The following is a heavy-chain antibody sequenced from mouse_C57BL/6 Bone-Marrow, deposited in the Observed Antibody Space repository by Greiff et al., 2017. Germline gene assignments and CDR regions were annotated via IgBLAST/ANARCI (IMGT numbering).Heavy chain of an antibody. V-gene: IGHV1-55*01. CDR1: GYTFTSYW. J-gene: IGHJ3*01. Sequence: QVHVKQPGAELVKPGASVKMSCKASGYTFTSYWLTWVKQRPGQGLEWIGDIYPGSGSTNYNEKFKSKATLTVDTSSSTAYMQLSSLTSEDSAVYYCAKSTGSSFPFAYWGQGTLVTVSA. CDR2: IYPGSGST. D-gene: IGHD1-1*01. CDR3: AKSTGSSFPFAY.